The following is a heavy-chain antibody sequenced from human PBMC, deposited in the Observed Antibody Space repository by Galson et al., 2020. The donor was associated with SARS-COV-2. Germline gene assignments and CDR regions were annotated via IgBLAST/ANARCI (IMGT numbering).Heavy chain of an antibody. CDR3: ARELRDYRNGRWIDP. D-gene: IGHD4-4*01. V-gene: IGHV3-48*03. Sequence: GGSLRLSCVASGFRFSSHDMSWVRQAPGKGLEWVSFITTTSRSIYYADSVRGRFTISRDNAKNALYLQMNSLRAEDTAVYYCARELRDYRNGRWIDPWGPGTLVTVSS. J-gene: IGHJ5*02. CDR1: GFRFSSHD. CDR2: ITTTSRSI.